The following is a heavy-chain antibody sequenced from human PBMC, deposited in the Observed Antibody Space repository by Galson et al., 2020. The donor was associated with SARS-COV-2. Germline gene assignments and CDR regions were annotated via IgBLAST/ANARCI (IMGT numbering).Heavy chain of an antibody. Sequence: GSLRLSCSASGFIFSDYAMHWVRQAPGKGLQYVSALSGTGGTSFYIESVKDRFTMSRDNSKNTFYLQMTGLRVEDTAFYYCLAYSSSRQSYWGQGTLVTVSS. J-gene: IGHJ4*02. V-gene: IGHV3-64D*09. CDR1: GFIFSDYA. CDR2: LSGTGGTS. CDR3: LAYSSSRQSY. D-gene: IGHD6-6*01.